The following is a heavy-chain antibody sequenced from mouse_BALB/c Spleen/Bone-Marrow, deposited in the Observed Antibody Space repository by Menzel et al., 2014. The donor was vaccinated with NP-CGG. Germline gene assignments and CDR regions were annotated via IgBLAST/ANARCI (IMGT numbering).Heavy chain of an antibody. CDR1: GFNIKDTY. CDR2: IDPANGNT. V-gene: IGHV14-3*02. D-gene: IGHD2-14*01. CDR3: ARGYDEGFAY. J-gene: IGHJ3*01. Sequence: VQLQQFGAELVKPGASVKLSCTASGFNIKDTYMHWVKQRPDQGLEWIGRIDPANGNTKYNPKFQGKATITADTSSNAAYLQLSSLTSEDTAVYYCARGYDEGFAYWGQGTLVTVSA.